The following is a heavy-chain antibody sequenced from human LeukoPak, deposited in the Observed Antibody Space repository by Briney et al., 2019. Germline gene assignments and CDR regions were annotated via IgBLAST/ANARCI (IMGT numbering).Heavy chain of an antibody. CDR2: INHSGST. V-gene: IGHV4-34*01. CDR3: ARHVLRGGGLPNDY. J-gene: IGHJ4*02. CDR1: GGSFSGYY. Sequence: SETLSLTCAVYGGSFSGYYWSWIRQPPGKGLEWIGEINHSGSTNYNPSLKSRVTISVDTSKNQFSLKLSSVTAADTAVYYCARHVLRGGGLPNDYWGQGTLVTVSS. D-gene: IGHD2-8*01.